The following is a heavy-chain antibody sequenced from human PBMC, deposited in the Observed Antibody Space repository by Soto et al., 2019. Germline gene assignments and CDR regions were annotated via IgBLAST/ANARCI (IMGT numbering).Heavy chain of an antibody. Sequence: GESLKISCKASGYNFTAFWIHWVRQMPGKGLEWLGKIDPSDSYTNYSPSFEGHVTISTDDSITTAYLQWSSLRASDTALYFCARVHKNWFDSWAQGTMVTVSS. CDR2: IDPSDSYT. V-gene: IGHV5-10-1*01. CDR3: ARVHKNWFDS. J-gene: IGHJ5*01. CDR1: GYNFTAFW.